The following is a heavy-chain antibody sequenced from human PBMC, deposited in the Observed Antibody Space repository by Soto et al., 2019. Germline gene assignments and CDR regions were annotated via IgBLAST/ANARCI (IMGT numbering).Heavy chain of an antibody. Sequence: QVQLQQWGAGLLKPSETLSLTCAVSGGSFSGYYWTWIRQAPGKGLAWIGEITHSGGTNYNSSLKSRVMISVDTSKQQFSLMLSSVTAADTAVYYCARDRQFYHFWSGYENEGPYGLDVWGQGTTVTVSS. CDR3: ARDRQFYHFWSGYENEGPYGLDV. V-gene: IGHV4-34*02. D-gene: IGHD3-3*02. CDR2: ITHSGGT. J-gene: IGHJ6*02. CDR1: GGSFSGYY.